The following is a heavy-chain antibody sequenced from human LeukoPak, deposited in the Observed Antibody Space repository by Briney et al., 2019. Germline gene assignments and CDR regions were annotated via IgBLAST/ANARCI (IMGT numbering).Heavy chain of an antibody. CDR1: GGTFSSYA. V-gene: IGHV1-69*13. CDR3: ARARPEVRGLIKPINSPGWFDP. Sequence: GASVKVSCKASGGTFSSYAISWVRQAPGQGLEWMGGIIPIFGTANYAQKFQGRVTITADESTSTAYMGLSGLRSEDTAVYYCARARPEVRGLIKPINSPGWFDPWGQGTLVTVSS. CDR2: IIPIFGTA. J-gene: IGHJ5*02. D-gene: IGHD3-10*01.